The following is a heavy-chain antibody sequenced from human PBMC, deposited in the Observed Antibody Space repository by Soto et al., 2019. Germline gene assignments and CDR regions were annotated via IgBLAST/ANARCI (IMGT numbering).Heavy chain of an antibody. J-gene: IGHJ6*02. CDR2: IIPIFGTA. V-gene: IGHV1-69*12. Sequence: QVQLVQSGAEVKKPGSSVKVSCKASGGTFSSYAISWVRQAPGQGLEWMGGIIPIFGTANYAQKFQGRVTITADESTSTAYMELSSLRSEDTAVYYCAKAPLRMVHLNRGYYYYYGMDVWGQGTTVTVSS. CDR3: AKAPLRMVHLNRGYYYYYGMDV. CDR1: GGTFSSYA. D-gene: IGHD3-16*01.